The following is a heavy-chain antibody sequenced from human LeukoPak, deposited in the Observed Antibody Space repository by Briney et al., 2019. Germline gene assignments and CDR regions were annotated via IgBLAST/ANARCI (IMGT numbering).Heavy chain of an antibody. D-gene: IGHD3-10*01. J-gene: IGHJ4*02. Sequence: SETLSLTCTVSGGSISSSSYYWDWIRQSPGKGLEWIGNFYESGSTWYNPSLKSRVTISGDTSKNQFSLKLSSVTAADTSVYYCARDPGMERFGVVFDSWGQGTLVTVSS. CDR3: ARDPGMERFGVVFDS. CDR1: GGSISSSSYY. CDR2: FYESGST. V-gene: IGHV4-39*02.